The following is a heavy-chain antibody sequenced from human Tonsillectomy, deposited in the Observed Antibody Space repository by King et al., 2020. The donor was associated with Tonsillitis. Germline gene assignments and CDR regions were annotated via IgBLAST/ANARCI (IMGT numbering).Heavy chain of an antibody. V-gene: IGHV4-59*01. CDR1: GGSISSYY. Sequence: QLQESGPGLVKPSETLSLTCTVAGGSISSYYWSWIRQPPGKGLEWIGYINYSGSTNYNPCLKSRVTITVDTSKNQFSLKLNSVTAADTAVYYCARAAAVAGSAGAFDYWGQGTLVTVSS. CDR2: INYSGST. D-gene: IGHD6-19*01. J-gene: IGHJ4*02. CDR3: ARAAAVAGSAGAFDY.